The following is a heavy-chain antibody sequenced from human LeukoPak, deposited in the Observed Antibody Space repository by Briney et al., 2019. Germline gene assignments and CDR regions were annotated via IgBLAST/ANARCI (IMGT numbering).Heavy chain of an antibody. Sequence: GGSLRLSCAASGFTFSSYWMHWARQAPGKGLVWVSRINGDGSSTSYADSVKGRFTISRDNAKNTLYLQMNSLRAEDTAVYYCASPRYSYGVPTDYWGQGTLVTVSS. V-gene: IGHV3-74*01. CDR1: GFTFSSYW. CDR3: ASPRYSYGVPTDY. CDR2: INGDGSST. D-gene: IGHD5-24*01. J-gene: IGHJ4*02.